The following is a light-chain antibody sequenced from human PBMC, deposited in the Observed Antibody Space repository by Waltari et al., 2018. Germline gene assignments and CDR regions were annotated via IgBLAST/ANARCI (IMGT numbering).Light chain of an antibody. V-gene: IGLV1-44*01. J-gene: IGLJ2*01. Sequence: QSVLTQPPSASGTPGQGGTIPCSGSRPNNGTNTVNWYQPLPGTAPKVLMYSNNQRPSGVPDRFSGSKSGTSASLAVSGLQSEDEGDYYCATWDDSLNGVVFGGGTKLTVL. CDR3: ATWDDSLNGVV. CDR2: SNN. CDR1: RPNNGTNT.